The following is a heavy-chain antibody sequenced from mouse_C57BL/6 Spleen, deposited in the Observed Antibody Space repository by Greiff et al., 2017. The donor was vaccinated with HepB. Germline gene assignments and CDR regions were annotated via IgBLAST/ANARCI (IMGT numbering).Heavy chain of an antibody. CDR1: GYTFTSYW. J-gene: IGHJ2*01. CDR3: ARSEGGFDY. CDR2: IDPSDSYT. Sequence: VQLQQPGAELVKPGASVKLSCKASGYTFTSYWMQWVKQRPGQGLEWIGEIDPSDSYTNYNQKFKGKATLTVDTSSSTAYMQLSSLTSEDSAVYYCARSEGGFDYWGQGTTLTVSS. V-gene: IGHV1-50*01.